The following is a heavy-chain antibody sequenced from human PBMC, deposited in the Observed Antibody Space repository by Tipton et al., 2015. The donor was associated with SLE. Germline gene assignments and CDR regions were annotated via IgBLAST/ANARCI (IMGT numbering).Heavy chain of an antibody. Sequence: SLRLSCAASGFTFSNYDMTWVRQAPGKGLEWVSSISGSGNSTYCGDSVEGRFTISRDNSKNALYLQMNSLRAEDTAVYYCAREGDTLTGIGDGFDVWGQGTMVTVSS. CDR3: AREGDTLTGIGDGFDV. V-gene: IGHV3-23*01. J-gene: IGHJ3*01. CDR2: ISGSGNST. D-gene: IGHD3-9*01. CDR1: GFTFSNYD.